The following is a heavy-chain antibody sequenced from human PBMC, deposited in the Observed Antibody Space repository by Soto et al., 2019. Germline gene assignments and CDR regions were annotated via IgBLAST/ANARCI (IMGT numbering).Heavy chain of an antibody. CDR2: IYPGDSDT. D-gene: IGHD6-13*01. CDR1: GYSFTSYW. J-gene: IGHJ6*02. V-gene: IGHV5-51*01. Sequence: PGESLKISCKGSGYSFTSYWIGWARQMPGKGLEWMGIIYPGDSDTRHSPSFQGQVTISADKSISTAYLQWSSLKASDTAMYYCARTAAAGKYYNGMDVWGQGTTVTVSS. CDR3: ARTAAAGKYYNGMDV.